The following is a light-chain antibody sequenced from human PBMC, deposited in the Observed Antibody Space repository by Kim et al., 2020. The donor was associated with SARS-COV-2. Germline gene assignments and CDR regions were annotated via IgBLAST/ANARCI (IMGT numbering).Light chain of an antibody. CDR1: QSISTW. V-gene: IGKV1-5*03. Sequence: DIQMTQSPPTLSASVGDRVTITCRASQSISTWLAWFQQKPGRAPKLLIYKTSTLQSGVSSRFSGSGSGTDFTLTINSLQPDDFAIYCCQQYNSASTFGQGTKVDIK. J-gene: IGKJ1*01. CDR3: QQYNSAST. CDR2: KTS.